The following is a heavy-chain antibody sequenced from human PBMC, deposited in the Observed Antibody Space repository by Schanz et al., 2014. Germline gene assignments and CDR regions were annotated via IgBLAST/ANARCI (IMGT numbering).Heavy chain of an antibody. V-gene: IGHV1-69*02. D-gene: IGHD6-13*01. Sequence: VQLAQSGAEVKKPGSSVKVSCKASGGTFSSFGINWVRQAPGQGLEWMGRIIPSLGLAKYEQKFQDKVTITADTSTTTAHMELSGLRSEDTAVYYCASSGAGYSSSWDFDYWGQGTLVNVSS. CDR3: ASSGAGYSSSWDFDY. CDR2: IIPSLGLA. J-gene: IGHJ4*02. CDR1: GGTFSSFG.